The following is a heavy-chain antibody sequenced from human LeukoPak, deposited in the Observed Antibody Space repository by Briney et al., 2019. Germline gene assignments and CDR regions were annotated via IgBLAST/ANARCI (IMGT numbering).Heavy chain of an antibody. CDR3: ASASRSGYDDH. Sequence: GGSLRLSCAASGFTLSSYWMHTVRQVPGQGLWWVSRINRDGSSATYADSVKGRFTISRDNAKNTLYLQMNRLSAEDTAVNYCASASRSGYDDHWGQGTLVTVST. V-gene: IGHV3-74*01. CDR2: INRDGSSA. J-gene: IGHJ4*02. D-gene: IGHD3-3*01. CDR1: GFTLSSYW.